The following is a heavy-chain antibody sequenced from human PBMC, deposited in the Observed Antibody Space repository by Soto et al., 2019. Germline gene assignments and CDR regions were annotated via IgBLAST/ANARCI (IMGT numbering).Heavy chain of an antibody. D-gene: IGHD1-26*01. Sequence: AGGSLRLSCAASGFTFSNAWVNWVRQAPGKGLEWGGRIKSKTDGGTTDYAAPVKGRFTISRDDSKNTLYLQMNSLKTEDTAVYYCTTSGSYSSYYYYGMDVWGQGTTVTVSS. CDR1: GFTFSNAW. CDR3: TTSGSYSSYYYYGMDV. V-gene: IGHV3-15*07. CDR2: IKSKTDGGTT. J-gene: IGHJ6*02.